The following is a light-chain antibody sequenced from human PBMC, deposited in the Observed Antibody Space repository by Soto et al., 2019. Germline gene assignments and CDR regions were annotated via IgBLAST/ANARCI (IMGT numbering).Light chain of an antibody. J-gene: IGKJ5*01. CDR1: QDISVY. CDR2: SAS. CDR3: QKFNTAPLT. V-gene: IGKV1-27*01. Sequence: GDRVTITCRASQDISVYLAWYQQKPGKVPKLLIYSASTLQSGVPSRFSGSGSGTDFTLTISSLQPEDVATYYCQKFNTAPLTFGHGTRLEIK.